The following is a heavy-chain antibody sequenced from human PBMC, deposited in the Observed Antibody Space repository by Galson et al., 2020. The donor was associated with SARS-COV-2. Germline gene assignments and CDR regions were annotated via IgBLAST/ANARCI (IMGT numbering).Heavy chain of an antibody. CDR3: ARHRSPLGYCSGGSCYSYFDY. J-gene: IGHJ4*02. V-gene: IGHV4-39*01. CDR1: GGSISSSNYY. Sequence: SETLSLTCTVSGGSISSSNYYWSWIRQPPGKGLEWIGSIYYSGSTYYNPSLKSRVTISADTSKNQFSLKLRSATAADTAVYYCARHRSPLGYCSGGSCYSYFDYWGQGPLVTVSS. CDR2: IYYSGST. D-gene: IGHD2-15*01.